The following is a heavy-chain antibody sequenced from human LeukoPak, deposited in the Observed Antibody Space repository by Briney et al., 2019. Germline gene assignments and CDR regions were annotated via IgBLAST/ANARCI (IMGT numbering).Heavy chain of an antibody. V-gene: IGHV3-20*04. Sequence: GGSLRLSCAASGFTFDDYGMSWVRQAPGKGLEWVSGINWNGGSTGYADSVKGRFTISRDNAKNSLYLQMNSLRAEDTALYYCARSYSYGPAYYFDYWGQGTLVTVSS. J-gene: IGHJ4*02. CDR2: INWNGGST. D-gene: IGHD5-18*01. CDR1: GFTFDDYG. CDR3: ARSYSYGPAYYFDY.